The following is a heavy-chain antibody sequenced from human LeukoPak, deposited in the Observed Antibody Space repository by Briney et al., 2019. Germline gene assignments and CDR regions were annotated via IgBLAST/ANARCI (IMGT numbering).Heavy chain of an antibody. CDR3: ARGNYYGSGSSLNYYMDV. CDR1: GGTFSSYA. Sequence: ASVKVSCKASGGTFSSYAISWVRQAPGQGHEWMGGIIPIFGTANYAQKFQGRVSITAAETTSTANMDLSSLRSEDTAVYYCARGNYYGSGSSLNYYMDVWGKGTTVTIAS. D-gene: IGHD3-10*01. J-gene: IGHJ6*03. V-gene: IGHV1-69*13. CDR2: IIPIFGTA.